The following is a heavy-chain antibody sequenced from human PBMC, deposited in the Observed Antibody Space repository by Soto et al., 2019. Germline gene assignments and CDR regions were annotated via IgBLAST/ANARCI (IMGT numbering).Heavy chain of an antibody. CDR3: ARDSGGYSYGSAHPFDY. CDR2: ISSSSSYI. Sequence: PGGSLRLSCAASGFTFSNYGMHWVCQAPGKGLEWVSSISSSSSYIYYADSVKGRFTISRDNAKNSLYLQMNSLRAEDTAVYYCARDSGGYSYGSAHPFDYWGQGTLVTVSS. D-gene: IGHD5-18*01. J-gene: IGHJ4*02. V-gene: IGHV3-21*01. CDR1: GFTFSNYG.